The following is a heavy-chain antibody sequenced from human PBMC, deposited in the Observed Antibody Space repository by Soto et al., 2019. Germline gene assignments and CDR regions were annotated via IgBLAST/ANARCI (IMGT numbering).Heavy chain of an antibody. CDR1: GFTFDNYA. J-gene: IGHJ5*02. CDR2: ISATGGST. CDR3: ARSLGVFFWPRELLSPGFDP. V-gene: IGHV3-23*01. Sequence: EVQLMESGGGLVQPGGSLRLSCAASGFTFDNYAMNWVRQAPGKGLEWVSGISATGGSTYYAASVRGRFGISRDNSKNPLDLQMDHLGGGGKAVYYCARSLGVFFWPRELLSPGFDPWGQGTLVTAPS. D-gene: IGHD1-7*01.